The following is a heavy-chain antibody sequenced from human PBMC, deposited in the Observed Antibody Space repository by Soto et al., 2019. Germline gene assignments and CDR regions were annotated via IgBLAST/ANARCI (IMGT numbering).Heavy chain of an antibody. CDR3: AASCVACGGFNYYGMDV. D-gene: IGHD2-21*01. CDR2: IYYSGTT. J-gene: IGHJ6*02. CDR1: GGSISSGGYY. V-gene: IGHV4-31*01. Sequence: QVQLQESGPGLVKPSQTLSLTCTVSGGSISSGGYYWYWIRQHPGKGLEWIGYIYYSGTTYYNPSLKSPVTLSVDTSKNQFSLKLSSVPAADTAVYYCAASCVACGGFNYYGMDVWGQGTTVTVSS.